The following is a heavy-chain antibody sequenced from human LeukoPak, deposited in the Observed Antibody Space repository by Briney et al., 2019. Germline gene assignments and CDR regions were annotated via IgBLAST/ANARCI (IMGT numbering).Heavy chain of an antibody. CDR3: AKVPTSFYTASWGFDN. V-gene: IGHV3-23*01. CDR2: ISGSESST. J-gene: IGHJ4*02. Sequence: PGGSLRLSCAASGFTFSSCAMSWVRQAPGKGLEWVSAISGSESSTYYADSVRGRFTISRDNSKNTLYLQMNSLRSEDTAVYYCAKVPTSFYTASWGFDNWGQGTLVTVSS. CDR1: GFTFSSCA. D-gene: IGHD2-2*02.